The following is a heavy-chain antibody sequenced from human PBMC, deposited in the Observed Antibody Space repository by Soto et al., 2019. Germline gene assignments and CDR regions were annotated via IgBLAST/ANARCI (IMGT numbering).Heavy chain of an antibody. J-gene: IGHJ4*02. CDR3: ARVSGGYDGTDY. CDR1: GFSFNRYS. CDR2: ISSSGTYI. D-gene: IGHD5-12*01. Sequence: EVQLVESGGGLVKPGGSLRLSCAASGFSFNRYSMNWVRQAAGKGLEGVSSISSSGTYIHYADSVKGRFTISRDNAKNSLYLQMNSLRAEDTAVYYCARVSGGYDGTDYWGQGTLVTVSS. V-gene: IGHV3-21*01.